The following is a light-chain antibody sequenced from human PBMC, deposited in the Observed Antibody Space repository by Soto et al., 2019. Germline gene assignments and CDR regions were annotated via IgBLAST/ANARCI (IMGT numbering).Light chain of an antibody. CDR2: DAS. Sequence: EVVLTQSPATLSLSPGERATLSCRASQSVSSYLAWLQQKPGQAPRLLIYDASHRATGIPARFSGSGSGTDFTLTISSLEPEDFVVYYCQQRSYWPFTFGQGTRLEIK. J-gene: IGKJ5*01. CDR1: QSVSSY. CDR3: QQRSYWPFT. V-gene: IGKV3-11*01.